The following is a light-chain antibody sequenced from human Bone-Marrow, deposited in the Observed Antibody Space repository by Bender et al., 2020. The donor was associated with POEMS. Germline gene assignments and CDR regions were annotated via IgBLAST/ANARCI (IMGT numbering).Light chain of an antibody. CDR1: GGHRSAA. CDR2: VNGDGSH. J-gene: IGLJ2*01. V-gene: IGLV4-69*01. CDR3: QTWDTGHVI. Sequence: QLVLTQSPSASASLGASVKLTCTLTGGHRSAAIAWHQHQPEKGPRFLMMVNGDGSHIKGDGIPDRFSGSSSGAERYLTISSLQSDDEADYYCQTWDTGHVIFGGGTKLTVL.